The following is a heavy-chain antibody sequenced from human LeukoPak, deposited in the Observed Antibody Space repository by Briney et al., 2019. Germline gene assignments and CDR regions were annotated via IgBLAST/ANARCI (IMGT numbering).Heavy chain of an antibody. CDR2: INHSGST. J-gene: IGHJ4*02. CDR3: ASEGKEYYYDSSGYYYDYHDY. D-gene: IGHD3-22*01. V-gene: IGHV4-34*01. CDR1: GGSFSGYY. Sequence: ASETLSLTCAVYGGSFSGYYWSWIRQPPGKGLEWIGEINHSGSTNYNPSLKSRVTISVDTSKNQFSLKLSSVTAADTAVYYCASEGKEYYYDSSGYYYDYHDYWGQGTLVTVSS.